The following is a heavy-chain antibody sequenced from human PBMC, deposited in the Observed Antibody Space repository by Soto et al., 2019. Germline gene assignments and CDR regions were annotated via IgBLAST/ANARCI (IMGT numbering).Heavy chain of an antibody. CDR1: GFTFSSYA. Sequence: SGGSLRLSCAASGFTFSSYAMHWVRQAPGKGLEYVSAISSNGGSTYYANSVKGRFTISRDNSKNTLYLQMGSLRAEDMAVYYCARKYYDILTGYYPHFDSWGQGTLVTVSS. J-gene: IGHJ4*02. V-gene: IGHV3-64*01. D-gene: IGHD3-9*01. CDR3: ARKYYDILTGYYPHFDS. CDR2: ISSNGGST.